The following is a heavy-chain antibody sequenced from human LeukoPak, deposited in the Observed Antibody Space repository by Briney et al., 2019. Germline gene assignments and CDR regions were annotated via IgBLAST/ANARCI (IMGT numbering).Heavy chain of an antibody. CDR2: INPSGGST. CDR1: GYTFTSYY. V-gene: IGHV1-46*01. Sequence: ASVKVSCKASGYTFTSYYMHWVRQAPGQGLEWMGIINPSGGSTSYAQKFQGRVTMTRDMSTSTVYMELSSLRSEDTAVYYCARDYWDDIVVVPAATNYYYYMDVWGKGTTVTVSS. J-gene: IGHJ6*03. D-gene: IGHD2-2*01. CDR3: ARDYWDDIVVVPAATNYYYYMDV.